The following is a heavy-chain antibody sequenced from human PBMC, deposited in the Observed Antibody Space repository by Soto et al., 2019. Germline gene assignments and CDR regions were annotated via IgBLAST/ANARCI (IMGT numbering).Heavy chain of an antibody. CDR1: GFSFRTSA. V-gene: IGHV3-30-3*01. J-gene: IGHJ4*02. CDR3: ETEFPYYESSHSYFDY. D-gene: IGHD3-16*01. CDR2: ISYDGSKS. Sequence: GGSLRLACAACGFSFRTSAMHWVLQAPGNGLEWMTVISYDGSKSHYADSVKGRFTISRDNSKNTLYLQVNSLRADDTDVYYCETEFPYYESSHSYFDYWAQGALVPVSS.